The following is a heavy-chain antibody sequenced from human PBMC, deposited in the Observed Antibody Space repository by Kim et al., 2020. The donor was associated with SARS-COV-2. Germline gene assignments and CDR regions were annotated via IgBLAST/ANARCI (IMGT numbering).Heavy chain of an antibody. CDR1: GGSISSGGYY. CDR2: IYYSGST. V-gene: IGHV4-31*03. D-gene: IGHD2-2*01. Sequence: SETLSLTCTVSGGSISSGGYYWSWIRQHPVKGLEWIGYIYYSGSTYYNPSLKSRVTISVDTSKNQFSLKLSSVTAADTAVYYCARDRVVPAANSNYYYYYGMDVWGQGTTVTVSS. J-gene: IGHJ6*02. CDR3: ARDRVVPAANSNYYYYYGMDV.